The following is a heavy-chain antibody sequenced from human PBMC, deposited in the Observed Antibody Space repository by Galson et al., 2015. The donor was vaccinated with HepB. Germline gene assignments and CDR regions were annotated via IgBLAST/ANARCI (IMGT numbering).Heavy chain of an antibody. CDR3: ARDAKRSLGSSWPNIFYLDY. J-gene: IGHJ4*02. V-gene: IGHV3-21*01. D-gene: IGHD6-13*01. CDR2: ISGTGAYI. Sequence: SLRLSCAASGFSFSDYNMNWVRQAPGKGLEWVASISGTGAYIYYADSVKGRFFTSKDSAKKSLSLRLSSLRVDDTAVYFCARDAKRSLGSSWPNIFYLDYWGQGALVSVSS. CDR1: GFSFSDYN.